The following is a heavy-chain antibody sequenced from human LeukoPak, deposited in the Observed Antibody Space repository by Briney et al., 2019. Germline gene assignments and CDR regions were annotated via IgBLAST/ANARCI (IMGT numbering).Heavy chain of an antibody. Sequence: GGSLRLSCAASGFTFTSYAMSWVRQAPGKGLEWVSYFSSSGGGTFYAGSVKGRFTIPRDNSKNTLYLQMNSLRADDTAVYYCAKAVGHIDYWGQGTLVTVSS. CDR2: FSSSGGGT. CDR1: GFTFTSYA. CDR3: AKAVGHIDY. V-gene: IGHV3-23*01. J-gene: IGHJ4*02.